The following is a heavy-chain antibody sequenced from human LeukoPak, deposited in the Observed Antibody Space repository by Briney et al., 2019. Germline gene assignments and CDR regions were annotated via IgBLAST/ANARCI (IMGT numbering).Heavy chain of an antibody. J-gene: IGHJ4*02. D-gene: IGHD1-26*01. CDR2: ISGSGGST. Sequence: GSLSLSCAASGFTFSSYAMSWVRQAPGKGLEWVSAISGSGGSTYYADSVKGRFTISRDNSKNTLYLQMNSLRAEDTAVYYCAKFRVGAKRPFDYWGQGTLVTVSS. CDR3: AKFRVGAKRPFDY. V-gene: IGHV3-23*01. CDR1: GFTFSSYA.